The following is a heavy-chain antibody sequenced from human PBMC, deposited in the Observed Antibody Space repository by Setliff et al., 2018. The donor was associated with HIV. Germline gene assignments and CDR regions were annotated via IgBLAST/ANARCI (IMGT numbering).Heavy chain of an antibody. D-gene: IGHD3-10*01. Sequence: KTSETLSLTCAVSGYSISSGYYWGWIRQPPGKGLEWIGSIYHSGSTYYNPSLKSRVTISVDTSKNQFSLKLSSVTAADTAVYYCAGFGELLDYYYGMDVWGQGTTVTVSS. CDR3: AGFGELLDYYYGMDV. CDR1: GYSISSGYY. J-gene: IGHJ6*02. CDR2: IYHSGST. V-gene: IGHV4-38-2*01.